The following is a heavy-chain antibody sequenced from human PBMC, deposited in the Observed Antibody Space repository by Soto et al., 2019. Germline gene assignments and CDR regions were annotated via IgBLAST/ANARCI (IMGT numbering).Heavy chain of an antibody. D-gene: IGHD3-10*01. CDR3: ARARAVRGVYYYYGMDV. Sequence: QVQLVQSGAEVKNPGSSVKVSCKASGGTFSSYASSWVRQDPGQGLEWMGGIIPIFGTANYAQKFQGRVTITADKSTSTAYMELSSLRSEDTAVYYCARARAVRGVYYYYGMDVWGQGTTVTVSS. CDR1: GGTFSSYA. V-gene: IGHV1-69*06. J-gene: IGHJ6*02. CDR2: IIPIFGTA.